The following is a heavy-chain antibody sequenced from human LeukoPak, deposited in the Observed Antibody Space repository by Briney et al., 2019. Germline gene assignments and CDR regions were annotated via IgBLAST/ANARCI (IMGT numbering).Heavy chain of an antibody. Sequence: PGGPLRLSCAASGFTFSSYSMNWVRQAPGKGLEWVSYISSSSSTIYYADSVKGRFTISRDNAKNSLYLQMNSLRAEDTAVYYCARDLEVEQQPFDYWGQGTLVTVSS. D-gene: IGHD6-13*01. V-gene: IGHV3-48*01. CDR2: ISSSSSTI. CDR3: ARDLEVEQQPFDY. J-gene: IGHJ4*02. CDR1: GFTFSSYS.